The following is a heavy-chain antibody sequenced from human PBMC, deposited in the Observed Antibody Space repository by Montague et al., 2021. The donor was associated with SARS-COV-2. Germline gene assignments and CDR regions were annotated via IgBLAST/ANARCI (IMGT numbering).Heavy chain of an antibody. D-gene: IGHD6-13*01. V-gene: IGHV3-43*02. CDR1: GFTFDDYA. Sequence: SLRLSCAVSGFTFDDYAMHWVRQAPGKGLEWVSLISGDGGSTYYADSVKGRFTISRDNSKNSLYLQMNSLRTEDTALYYCAKETGYSSSWYSNYDAFDIWGQGTMVTVSS. CDR2: ISGDGGST. CDR3: AKETGYSSSWYSNYDAFDI. J-gene: IGHJ3*02.